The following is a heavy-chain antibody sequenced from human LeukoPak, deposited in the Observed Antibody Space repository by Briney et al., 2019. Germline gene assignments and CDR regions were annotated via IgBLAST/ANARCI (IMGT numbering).Heavy chain of an antibody. J-gene: IGHJ4*02. Sequence: SETLSLTCTVSGGSISSYYWTWIRQPPGKGLEWIGYIYYSGSTNYNPSLKSRVTISVDTSKNQFSLKLTSVTAADTAVYCCARHGRRDGPLTYWGQGTLVTVSS. CDR3: ARHGRRDGPLTY. D-gene: IGHD5-24*01. CDR1: GGSISSYY. CDR2: IYYSGST. V-gene: IGHV4-59*08.